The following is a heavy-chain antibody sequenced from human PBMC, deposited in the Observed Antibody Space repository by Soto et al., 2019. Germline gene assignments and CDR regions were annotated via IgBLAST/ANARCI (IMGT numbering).Heavy chain of an antibody. D-gene: IGHD1-20*01. Sequence: SGPTLVNPTDTLTLTCTFSGFSLTSPGMCVSWIRQPPGKALEWLALIERDDDDKYYSTSLKTRLTTSKDTRKNQVVLTMANMDPADTGTYYCARSIRGPRRFNGMDVWGQGTTVTVSS. CDR1: GFSLTSPGMC. V-gene: IGHV2-70*13. J-gene: IGHJ6*02. CDR2: IERDDDDK. CDR3: ARSIRGPRRFNGMDV.